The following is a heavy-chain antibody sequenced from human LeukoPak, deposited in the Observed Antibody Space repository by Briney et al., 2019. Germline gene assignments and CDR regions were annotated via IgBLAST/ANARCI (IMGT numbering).Heavy chain of an antibody. D-gene: IGHD2-2*01. CDR3: ASSIVVVPAADYYFDY. CDR1: GGSISSYY. J-gene: IGHJ4*02. CDR2: INHSGST. Sequence: PSETLSLTCTVSGGSISSYYWSWIRQPPGKGLEWIGEINHSGSTNYNPSLKSRVTISVDTSKNQFSLKLSSVTAADTAVYYCASSIVVVPAADYYFDYWGQGTLVTVSS. V-gene: IGHV4-34*01.